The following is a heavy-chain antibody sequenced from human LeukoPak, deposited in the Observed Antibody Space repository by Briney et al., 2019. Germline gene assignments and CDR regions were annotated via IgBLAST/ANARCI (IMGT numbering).Heavy chain of an antibody. CDR2: VSGDNDSK. D-gene: IGHD3-22*01. CDR3: ARGRIFFDGSGHYYPDY. V-gene: IGHV1-18*01. J-gene: IGHJ4*02. CDR1: VYTFSSYG. Sequence: GASVKVSFKTSVYTFSSYGITWVRQAPAQGLEWMGSVSGDNDSKVYAQKFQDKVTLTTDTSTNTAYMDLRSLRSNDTAVYFCARGRIFFDGSGHYYPDYWGRGTLVTVSS.